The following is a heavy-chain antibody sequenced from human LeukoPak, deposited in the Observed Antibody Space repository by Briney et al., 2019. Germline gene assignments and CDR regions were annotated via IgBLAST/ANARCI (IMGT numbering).Heavy chain of an antibody. CDR3: AKSPGDYALLELDY. J-gene: IGHJ4*02. CDR2: ISYDGSNK. Sequence: GGSLRLSCAASGFTFSSYGMHWVRQAPGKGLEWVAVISYDGSNKYYADSVKGRFTISRDNSKNTLYLQMNSLRAEDTAVYYCAKSPGDYALLELDYWGQGTLVTVSS. CDR1: GFTFSSYG. D-gene: IGHD4-17*01. V-gene: IGHV3-30*18.